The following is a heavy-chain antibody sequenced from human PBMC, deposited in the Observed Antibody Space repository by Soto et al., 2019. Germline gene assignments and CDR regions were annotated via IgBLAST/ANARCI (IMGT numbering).Heavy chain of an antibody. CDR1: GFTFSSYA. Sequence: QVQLVESGGDVVQPGRSLRLSCAVSGFTFSSYAMHWVRQAPGKGLEWVAVISYDGSSKFYADSVKGRFTISRDNSKYMGYLQMNSLRAEDTAVYYCASRAVSGTSYLGTVDYWGQGTLVTVSS. J-gene: IGHJ4*02. V-gene: IGHV3-30-3*01. CDR2: ISYDGSSK. D-gene: IGHD6-19*01. CDR3: ASRAVSGTSYLGTVDY.